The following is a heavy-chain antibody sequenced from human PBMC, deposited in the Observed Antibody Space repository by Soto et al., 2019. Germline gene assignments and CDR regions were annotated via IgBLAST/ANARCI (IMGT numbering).Heavy chain of an antibody. V-gene: IGHV4-39*01. D-gene: IGHD2-2*02. CDR2: IYYSGST. J-gene: IGHJ4*02. Sequence: SETLSLTCTVSGGSINSSSYYWGWIRQPPGKGLEWIGSIYYSGSTYYNPSLKSRVTISVDTSKNQFSLKLSSVTAADTAVYYCARRPAAGYCSSTSCHTDGDYWGQGTLVTVSS. CDR1: GGSINSSSYY. CDR3: ARRPAAGYCSSTSCHTDGDY.